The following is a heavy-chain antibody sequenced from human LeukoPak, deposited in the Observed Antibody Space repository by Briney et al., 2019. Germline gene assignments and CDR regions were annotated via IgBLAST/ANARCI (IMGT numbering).Heavy chain of an antibody. CDR3: ARYRPSSGSYYKAPDY. D-gene: IGHD3-10*01. J-gene: IGHJ4*02. CDR2: ISSGSSYI. V-gene: IGHV3-21*01. CDR1: GFTFSSYS. Sequence: GGSLRLSCAASGFTFSSYSMNWVRQAPGKGLEWVSSISSGSSYIYYADSVKGRFTISRDNAKNSLYLQMNSLRAEDTAVYYCARYRPSSGSYYKAPDYWGQGTLVTVSS.